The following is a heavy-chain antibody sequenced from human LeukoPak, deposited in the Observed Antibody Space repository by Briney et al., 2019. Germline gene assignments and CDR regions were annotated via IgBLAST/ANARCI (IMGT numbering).Heavy chain of an antibody. J-gene: IGHJ6*02. D-gene: IGHD6-13*01. CDR2: IYYSGST. CDR3: AAAIAAAGTERGFYYYYGMDV. Sequence: PSETLSLTCTVSGGSISSYYWSWIRQPPGKGLEWIGYIYYSGSTNYNPSLKSRVTISVDTSKNQFSLKLSSVTAADTAVYYCAAAIAAAGTERGFYYYYGMDVWGQGTTVTVSS. V-gene: IGHV4-59*01. CDR1: GGSISSYY.